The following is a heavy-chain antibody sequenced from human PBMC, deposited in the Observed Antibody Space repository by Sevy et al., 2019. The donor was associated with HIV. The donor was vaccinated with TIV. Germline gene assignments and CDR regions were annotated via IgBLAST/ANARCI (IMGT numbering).Heavy chain of an antibody. D-gene: IGHD3-10*01. V-gene: IGHV1-69*13. CDR3: AIARRDYYGSSTNYYDYYGMDV. CDR2: IIPIFGTA. J-gene: IGHJ6*02. CDR1: GGTFSSYA. Sequence: ASVKVSCKASGGTFSSYAISWVRQAPGQGLEWMGGIIPIFGTANYAQKFQGRVTITADESTSTAYMELSSLRSEDTAVYYCAIARRDYYGSSTNYYDYYGMDVWGQGTTVTVSS.